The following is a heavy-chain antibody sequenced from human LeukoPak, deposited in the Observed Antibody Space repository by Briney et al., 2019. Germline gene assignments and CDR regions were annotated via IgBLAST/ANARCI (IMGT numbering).Heavy chain of an antibody. CDR3: ARAGPIDY. J-gene: IGHJ4*02. CDR1: GFIVSSKY. Sequence: EGSLRLSCAASGFIVSSKYMSWVRQAPGKGLEWVSVIYSGGSTYYAASVEGRFTISRDNSKNTVYLQMNSLRVEDTAVYYRARAGPIDYWGQGTLVTVSS. V-gene: IGHV3-53*01. CDR2: IYSGGST.